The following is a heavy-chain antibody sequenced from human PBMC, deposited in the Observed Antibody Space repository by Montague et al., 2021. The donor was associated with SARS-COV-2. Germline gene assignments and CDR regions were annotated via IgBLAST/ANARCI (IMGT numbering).Heavy chain of an antibody. Sequence: SETLSLTCAVYGGSFNDYYWTCIRQPPGKGLEWIGEINHSGSSNYNPSLKNRVSISVDKSKNQLSLKQTSGTAADTASYYCAGGQGTIFAGLIMLPAAGAIDGWGQGTTVTVSS. J-gene: IGHJ3*01. CDR3: AGGQGTIFAGLIMLPAAGAIDG. V-gene: IGHV4-34*01. CDR2: INHSGSS. CDR1: GGSFNDYY. D-gene: IGHD3-3*01.